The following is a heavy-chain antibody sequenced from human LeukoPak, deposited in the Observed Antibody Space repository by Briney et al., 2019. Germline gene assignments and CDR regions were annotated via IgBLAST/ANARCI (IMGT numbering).Heavy chain of an antibody. V-gene: IGHV3-23*01. J-gene: IGHJ1*01. D-gene: IGHD6-19*01. CDR1: GFTFSSYA. Sequence: PGGSLRLSCAASGFTFSSYAMSWVRQAPGKGLEWVSAISGSGGSTYYADSVKGRFTISRDNSKNTLYLQMNSLRAEDTAVYYCASRDPSSGWDAEYFQHWGQGTLVTVSS. CDR2: ISGSGGST. CDR3: ASRDPSSGWDAEYFQH.